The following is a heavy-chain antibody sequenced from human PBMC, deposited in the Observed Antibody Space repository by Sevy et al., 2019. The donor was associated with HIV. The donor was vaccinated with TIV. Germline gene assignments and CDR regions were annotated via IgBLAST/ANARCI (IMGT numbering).Heavy chain of an antibody. CDR2: VSSSSNYI. J-gene: IGHJ4*02. CDR1: GFVFSDYS. CDR3: ARDPRTLTVVGYYFDS. Sequence: GGSLRLSCAASGFVFSDYSMNWVRQAPGKGLEWISSVSSSSNYIYYADSVKGRFTISRDNAKNSLYLQMNSLRAEDTAVYYCARDPRTLTVVGYYFDSWGQRTLVTVSS. D-gene: IGHD3-22*01. V-gene: IGHV3-21*01.